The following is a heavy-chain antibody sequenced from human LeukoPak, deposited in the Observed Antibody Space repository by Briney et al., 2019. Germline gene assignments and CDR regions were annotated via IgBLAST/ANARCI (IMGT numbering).Heavy chain of an antibody. CDR3: ARVKRGSSGYLFDY. J-gene: IGHJ4*02. CDR1: GFTFSSYG. V-gene: IGHV1-46*01. CDR2: INPSGGST. Sequence: GRSLRLSCAASGFTFSSYGMHWVRQAPGQGLEWMGIINPSGGSTSYAQKFQGRVTMTRDTSTSTVYMELSSLRSEDTAVYYCARVKRGSSGYLFDYWGQGTLVTVSS. D-gene: IGHD3-22*01.